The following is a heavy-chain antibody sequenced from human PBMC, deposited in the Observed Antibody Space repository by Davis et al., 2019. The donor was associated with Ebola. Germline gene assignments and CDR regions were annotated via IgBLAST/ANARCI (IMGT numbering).Heavy chain of an antibody. CDR3: ARVYDPYYYYGMDV. Sequence: PSETLSLTCAASGFTFGSYSMNWVRQAPGKGLEWVSYISSSSSTIYYADSVKGRFTISRDNAKNSLYLQMNSLRDEDTAVYYCARVYDPYYYYGMDVWGQGTTVTVSS. J-gene: IGHJ6*02. CDR2: ISSSSSTI. CDR1: GFTFGSYS. V-gene: IGHV3-48*02. D-gene: IGHD3-22*01.